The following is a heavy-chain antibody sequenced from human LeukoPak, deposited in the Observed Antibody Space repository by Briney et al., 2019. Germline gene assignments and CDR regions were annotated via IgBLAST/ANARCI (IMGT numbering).Heavy chain of an antibody. Sequence: SESLCLTCTVSGVSTSSDTSGSGWERPRDGLVWGVGIYYRGSTNYNPSLKSRVTISVDTSKNQFSLKLSSVTAADTAVYYCARAWGYSTPVGFDYWGQGTLVTVSA. CDR2: IYYRGST. CDR1: GVSTSSDT. J-gene: IGHJ4*02. D-gene: IGHD6-13*01. CDR3: ARAWGYSTPVGFDY. V-gene: IGHV4-59*01.